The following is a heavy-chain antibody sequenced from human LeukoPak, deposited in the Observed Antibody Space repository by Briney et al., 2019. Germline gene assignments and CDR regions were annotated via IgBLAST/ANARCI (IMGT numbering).Heavy chain of an antibody. CDR2: IHYGGST. V-gene: IGHV4-59*01. Sequence: PSETLSLTCTVSGGSISNYYWSWIRQPPGKGLEWIGYIHYGGSTNNNPSLKSRVTISVDTSKNQFSLKLTSVTAADTAVYYCARNYDFWSGYLDYWGQGTLVTVSS. J-gene: IGHJ4*02. CDR3: ARNYDFWSGYLDY. CDR1: GGSISNYY. D-gene: IGHD3-3*01.